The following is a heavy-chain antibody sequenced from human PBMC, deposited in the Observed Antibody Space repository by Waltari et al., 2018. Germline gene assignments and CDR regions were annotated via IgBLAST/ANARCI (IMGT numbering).Heavy chain of an antibody. CDR2: INHSGST. CDR3: AHRGRYCSGGSCYPGNYYYYYMDV. J-gene: IGHJ6*03. V-gene: IGHV4-34*01. Sequence: QVQLQQWGAGLLKPSETLSLTCAVYGGSFSGSYWSWIRQPPGQGLGWIGEINHSGSTNYNPSLKSRVTISVDTSKNQFSLKLSSVTAADTAVYYCAHRGRYCSGGSCYPGNYYYYYMDVWGKGTTVTVSS. CDR1: GGSFSGSY. D-gene: IGHD2-15*01.